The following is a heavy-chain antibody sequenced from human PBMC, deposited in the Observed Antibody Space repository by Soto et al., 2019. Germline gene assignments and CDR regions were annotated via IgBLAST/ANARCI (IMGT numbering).Heavy chain of an antibody. CDR2: IYYSGST. CDR3: ALSGKFSYGYFQH. V-gene: IGHV4-31*03. D-gene: IGHD3-10*01. Sequence: SETLSLTCTVSGGSISSGGYYWSWIRQHPEKGLEWIGYIYYSGSTYYNPSLKSRVTISVDTSKNQFSLKLSSVTAADTAVYYCALSGKFSYGYFQHWGQGTLVTVSS. J-gene: IGHJ1*01. CDR1: GGSISSGGYY.